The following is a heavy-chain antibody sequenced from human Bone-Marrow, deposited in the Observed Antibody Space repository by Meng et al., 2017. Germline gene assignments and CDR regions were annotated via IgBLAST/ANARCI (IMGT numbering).Heavy chain of an antibody. CDR1: GGSISSSSW. D-gene: IGHD3-16*02. CDR3: ARDLWGSYHNDYYFDY. Sequence: TLSLTCAVSGGSISSSSWWSWVRQPPGKGLEWIGEIYQSGSTNYNPSLKSRVTISVDKAKNQFSLKLSSVTAADTAVYYCARDLWGSYHNDYYFDYWGQGTLVTVSS. J-gene: IGHJ4*02. V-gene: IGHV4-4*02. CDR2: IYQSGST.